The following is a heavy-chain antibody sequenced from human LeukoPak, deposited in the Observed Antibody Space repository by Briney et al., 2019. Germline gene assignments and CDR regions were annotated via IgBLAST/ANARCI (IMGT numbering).Heavy chain of an antibody. CDR2: ISGGTT. CDR3: SRGSGWLSVY. J-gene: IGHJ4*02. D-gene: IGHD6-19*01. V-gene: IGHV3-49*03. CDR1: GFTFGDYL. Sequence: GGSLRLSCTASGFTFGDYLMSWFRQAPGKGLEWIGFISGGTTDYAACVKGRFHISRDDPTSIAYLQMKSLTTEHTAVYYCSRGSGWLSVYWGQGTLVTVSS.